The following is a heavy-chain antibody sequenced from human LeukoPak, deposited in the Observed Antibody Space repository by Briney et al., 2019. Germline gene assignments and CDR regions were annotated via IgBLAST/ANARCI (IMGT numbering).Heavy chain of an antibody. CDR1: GFPFSQYY. CDR3: ARDLSRLNV. V-gene: IGHV3-11*05. Sequence: GGSLRLSCAASGFPFSQYYMTWIRQAPGKGLEWISYISSSSSYTNYADSVKGRFTISRDNDKNTVYLQMNSLRADDTAVYFCARDLSRLNVWGQGTLVTVSS. CDR2: ISSSSSYT. J-gene: IGHJ4*02.